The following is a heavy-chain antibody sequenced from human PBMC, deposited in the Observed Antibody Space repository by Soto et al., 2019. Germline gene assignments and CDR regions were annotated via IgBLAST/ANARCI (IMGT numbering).Heavy chain of an antibody. J-gene: IGHJ4*02. CDR1: GYTFTSYA. Sequence: QVQLVQSGAEVKKPGASVKVSCKASGYTFTSYAMHWVRQAPGQRLEWMGWLNAGNGNTKYSQKFQGRVTITRDTSASTAYMELSSLRSEDTAVYYCARGFSSSDIAVAGDFDYWCQGTLVTVSS. V-gene: IGHV1-3*01. CDR2: LNAGNGNT. CDR3: ARGFSSSDIAVAGDFDY. D-gene: IGHD6-19*01.